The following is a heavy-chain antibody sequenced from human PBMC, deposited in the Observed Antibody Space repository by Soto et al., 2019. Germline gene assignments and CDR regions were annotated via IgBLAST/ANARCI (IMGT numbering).Heavy chain of an antibody. D-gene: IGHD3-10*01. CDR1: GLPFSDYY. CDR3: VRDISPNNFASGSYTY. CDR2: ISGSGIYP. J-gene: IGHJ4*02. V-gene: IGHV3-11*06. Sequence: QVHLVESGGGLVKPGGSLRLSCAASGLPFSDYYMNWIRQAPGKGLEWVSNISGSGIYPNYADSVKGRFTISRDNAKNSLYLQMNSLRPEDTAVYYCVRDISPNNFASGSYTYWGQGILVTVSS.